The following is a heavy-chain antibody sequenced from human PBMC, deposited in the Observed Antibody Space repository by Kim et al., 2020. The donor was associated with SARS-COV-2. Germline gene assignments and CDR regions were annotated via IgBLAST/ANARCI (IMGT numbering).Heavy chain of an antibody. J-gene: IGHJ5*02. D-gene: IGHD6-13*01. CDR3: ARDRGIAAAGTNWFDP. CDR2: IIPIFGTA. Sequence: SVKVSCKASGGTFSSYAISWVRQAPGQGLEWMGGIIPIFGTANYAQKFQGRVTITADESTSTAYMELSSLRSEDTAVYYCARDRGIAAAGTNWFDPWGQGTLVTVSS. CDR1: GGTFSSYA. V-gene: IGHV1-69*13.